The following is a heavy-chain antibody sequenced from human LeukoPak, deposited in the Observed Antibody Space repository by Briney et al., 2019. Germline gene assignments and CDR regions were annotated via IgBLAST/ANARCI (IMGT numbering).Heavy chain of an antibody. CDR1: GFTFSNYG. V-gene: IGHV3-30*02. Sequence: GGSLRLSCAASGFTFSNYGMHWVRQAPGKGLEWVAFIRYDGTDKYYADSVKGRFTISRDNSKNTLYLQRNSLRAEDTAVYYCARDTTDFWSGYCFDYWGQGTLVTVSS. J-gene: IGHJ4*02. CDR3: ARDTTDFWSGYCFDY. D-gene: IGHD3-3*01. CDR2: IRYDGTDK.